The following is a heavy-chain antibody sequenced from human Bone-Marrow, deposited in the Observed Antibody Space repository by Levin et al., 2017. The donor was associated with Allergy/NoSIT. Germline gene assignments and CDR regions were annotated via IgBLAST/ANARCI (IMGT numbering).Heavy chain of an antibody. CDR2: ISGSGART. Sequence: PGGSLRLSCAASGFTFTSYAMSWVRQAPGKGLEWVSAISGSGARTYYADSVKGRFTISRDNSKNTLHLQMNSLRAEDTAVYYCAKELVPYCSSTACYMPDYWGQGTLVTVSS. D-gene: IGHD2-2*02. CDR3: AKELVPYCSSTACYMPDY. J-gene: IGHJ4*02. CDR1: GFTFTSYA. V-gene: IGHV3-23*01.